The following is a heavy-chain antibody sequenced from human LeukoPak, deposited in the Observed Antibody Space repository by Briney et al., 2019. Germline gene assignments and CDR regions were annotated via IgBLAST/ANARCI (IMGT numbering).Heavy chain of an antibody. Sequence: PSETLSLTCTVSGGSLSSFYWSWIRQPPGEGVEGIGYIYYSGSTNYNPSLKSRVTISVDTSKNQFSLKLSSVTAADTAVYYCAREAIYGSGSLDYWGQGTLVTVSS. V-gene: IGHV4-59*01. J-gene: IGHJ4*02. CDR1: GGSLSSFY. CDR2: IYYSGST. CDR3: AREAIYGSGSLDY. D-gene: IGHD3-10*01.